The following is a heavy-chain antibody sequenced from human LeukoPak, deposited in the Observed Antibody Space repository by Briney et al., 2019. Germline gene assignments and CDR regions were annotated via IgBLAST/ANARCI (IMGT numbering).Heavy chain of an antibody. CDR1: GFTFSSYS. CDR3: AKGAYFSGSYGFAFDY. D-gene: IGHD3-10*01. J-gene: IGHJ4*02. V-gene: IGHV3-23*01. Sequence: GGSLTLSCAASGFTFSSYSMNWVRQAQGKGLEWVSAISGGGGSTHYADSVKGRFTISRDNSKNTLYLQMNSLRAEDTAVYFCAKGAYFSGSYGFAFDYWGQGTLVTVSS. CDR2: ISGGGGST.